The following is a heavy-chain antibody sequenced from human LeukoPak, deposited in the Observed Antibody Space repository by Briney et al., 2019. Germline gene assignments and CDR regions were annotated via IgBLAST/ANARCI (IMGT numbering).Heavy chain of an antibody. CDR2: INPSGGST. CDR3: ARDEGHCSGGSCPRNWFDP. Sequence: ASVKVSCKASGYTFTSYYMHWVRQAPGQGLEWMGIINPSGGSTSYAQKFQGRVTMTRDTSTSTVYMELSSLRSEDTAVYYCARDEGHCSGGSCPRNWFDPWGQGTLVTVSS. V-gene: IGHV1-46*01. J-gene: IGHJ5*02. CDR1: GYTFTSYY. D-gene: IGHD2-15*01.